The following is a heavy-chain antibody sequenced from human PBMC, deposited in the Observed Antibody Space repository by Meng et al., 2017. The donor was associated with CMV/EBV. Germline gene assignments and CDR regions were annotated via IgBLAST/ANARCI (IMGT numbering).Heavy chain of an antibody. Sequence: GESLKISCTASGFTFGDYAMSWVRQAPGKGLEWVGFIRSKAYGGTTEYAASVKGRFTISRDDSKSIAYLQMNSLKTEDTAVYYCTRAPADYYDSSGYYQAPDYWSQGTLVTVSS. CDR2: IRSKAYGGTT. D-gene: IGHD3-22*01. CDR3: TRAPADYYDSSGYYQAPDY. J-gene: IGHJ4*02. V-gene: IGHV3-49*04. CDR1: GFTFGDYA.